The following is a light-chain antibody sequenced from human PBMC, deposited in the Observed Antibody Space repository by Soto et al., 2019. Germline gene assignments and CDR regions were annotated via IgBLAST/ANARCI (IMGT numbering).Light chain of an antibody. CDR2: GAY. CDR1: QSVSSSH. CDR3: QQYGSSPQT. J-gene: IGKJ1*01. V-gene: IGKV3-20*01. Sequence: EIVLTQSPGTLSLSPGERATLSCRASQSVSSSHLAWYQQKPGQAPRFLIYGAYIRATGIPDRFSGSGSGTDVTLTVSSLEPEDFVVYYCQQYGSSPQTFGRGTKVEI.